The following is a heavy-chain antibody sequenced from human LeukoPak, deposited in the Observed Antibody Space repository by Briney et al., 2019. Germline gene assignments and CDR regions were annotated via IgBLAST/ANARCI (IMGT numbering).Heavy chain of an antibody. CDR1: GGSISSGSYY. CDR3: ARVPPVKRSGAFDI. V-gene: IGHV4-61*09. J-gene: IGHJ3*02. CDR2: IYTSGST. Sequence: SETLSLTCTVSGGSISSGSYYWSWIRQPAGKGLEWIGHIYTSGSTNYNPSLKSRVTISVDTSKNQFSLKLSSVTAADTAVYYCARVPPVKRSGAFDIWGQGTMVTVSS. D-gene: IGHD3-10*01.